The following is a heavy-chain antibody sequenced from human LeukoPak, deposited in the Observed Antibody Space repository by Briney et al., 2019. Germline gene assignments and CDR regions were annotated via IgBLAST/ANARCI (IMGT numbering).Heavy chain of an antibody. CDR1: GGSFSGYY. V-gene: IGHV4-34*01. D-gene: IGHD5/OR15-5a*01. CDR3: ARLVSVSGIDY. J-gene: IGHJ4*02. CDR2: INHSGST. Sequence: PSETLSLTCAVYGGSFSGYYWSWIRQPPGKGLEWIGEINHSGSTNYNPSLKSRGTISVDTSKNQFSLKLSSVTAADTAVYYCARLVSVSGIDYWGQGTLVTVSS.